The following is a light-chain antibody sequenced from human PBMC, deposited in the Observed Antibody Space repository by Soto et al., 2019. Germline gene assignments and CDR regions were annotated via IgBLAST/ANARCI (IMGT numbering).Light chain of an antibody. CDR2: GAS. Sequence: EIVLTQSPGTLSLSPGERATLSCRASQCGSSSTYLAWYQQKPGQAPRLLIYGASSRATGIPDRFSGSGSGTDFTLTISRLEPEDFAVYYCHQYGSSPSYTFGQGTKLEIK. CDR1: QCGSSSTY. CDR3: HQYGSSPSYT. V-gene: IGKV3-20*01. J-gene: IGKJ2*01.